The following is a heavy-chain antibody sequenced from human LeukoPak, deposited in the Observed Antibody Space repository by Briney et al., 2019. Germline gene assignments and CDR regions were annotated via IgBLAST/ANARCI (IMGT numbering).Heavy chain of an antibody. CDR1: GDSVSNNHAA. CDR2: TYYTSKWNN. V-gene: IGHV6-1*01. D-gene: IGHD6-6*01. Sequence: SQTLSLTCAISGDSVSNNHAAWNWFRQSPSRGLEWLGRTYYTSKWNNDFAVFVQSRIAVNPDTSRNQFSLHLNSVTSEDTAVYYCARQGARRFDPWGQGTLVTVSS. J-gene: IGHJ5*02. CDR3: ARQGARRFDP.